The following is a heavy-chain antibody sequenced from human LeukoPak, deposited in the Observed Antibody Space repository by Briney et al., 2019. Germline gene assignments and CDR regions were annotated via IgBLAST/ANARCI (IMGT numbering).Heavy chain of an antibody. CDR2: INQDGSDQ. D-gene: IGHD3-9*01. V-gene: IGHV3-7*01. CDR1: GFIFSNSW. CDR3: ARLAGLRYFDWLLPYYMDV. J-gene: IGHJ6*03. Sequence: PGGSLRLSCAASGFIFSNSWMNWVRQAPGKGLEWVANINQDGSDQYYVDSVKGRFTISRDNAKNSLYLQMNSLRAEDTAVYYCARLAGLRYFDWLLPYYMDVWGKGTTVTISS.